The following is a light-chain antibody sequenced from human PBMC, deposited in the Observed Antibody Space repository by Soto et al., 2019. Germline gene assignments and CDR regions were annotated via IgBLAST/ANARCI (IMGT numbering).Light chain of an antibody. CDR1: SGSIASDY. J-gene: IGLJ2*01. Sequence: NFMLTQPHSVSESPGQTVTISCTRSSGSIASDYVQWYQQRPGSAPINVIFEDSQRPSGVPDRFSGPIDSSSNSASLTISRLTTEDAADYYCQSVDGKYVVFGGGTQLTVL. V-gene: IGLV6-57*04. CDR3: QSVDGKYVV. CDR2: EDS.